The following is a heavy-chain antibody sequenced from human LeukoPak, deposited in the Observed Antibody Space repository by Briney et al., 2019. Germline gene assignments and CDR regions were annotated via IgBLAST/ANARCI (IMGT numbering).Heavy chain of an antibody. CDR2: IKHDGSEK. Sequence: PGGSLRLSCEASGFTFSDYWMSWLRQAPGKGLEWVTNIKHDGSEKYYVASVKGRFTIAKDIPKNSLYLQMNSLRTEDTAVYYRVKDRGGYVKCRTFEPWGQGTLVTVSS. J-gene: IGHJ4*02. CDR3: VKDRGGYVKCRTFEP. V-gene: IGHV3-7*01. D-gene: IGHD2-15*01. CDR1: GFTFSDYW.